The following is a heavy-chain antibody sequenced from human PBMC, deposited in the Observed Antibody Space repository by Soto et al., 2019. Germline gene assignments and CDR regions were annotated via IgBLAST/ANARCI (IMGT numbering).Heavy chain of an antibody. V-gene: IGHV1-18*04. J-gene: IGHJ4*02. CDR3: ARVRIVGAREIDF. D-gene: IGHD1-26*01. Sequence: QVHLVQSGGEVKKPGASVKVSCKASGYTFNRHGITWVRQAPGQGREWMGWISGYNGDINYEQKFQGRVTLSSDTLTITVYLELKSLRFDDTAVYYCARVRIVGAREIDFWGQGTLVTVSS. CDR1: GYTFNRHG. CDR2: ISGYNGDI.